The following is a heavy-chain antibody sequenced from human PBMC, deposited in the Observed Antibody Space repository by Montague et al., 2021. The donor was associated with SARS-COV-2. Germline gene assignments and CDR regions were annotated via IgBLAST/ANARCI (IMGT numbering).Heavy chain of an antibody. J-gene: IGHJ6*02. Sequence: SLRLSCAASGFSFRSYAMNWVRQAPGKGLEWVSGISYTSGSTYYADSVKGRFTISRDNSKNTVYLQMNSLRGEDTAVYYCTRSVAAAGTFYYYYGMDVWGQGTPVTVSS. CDR2: ISYTSGST. CDR3: TRSVAAAGTFYYYYGMDV. D-gene: IGHD6-13*01. V-gene: IGHV3-23*01. CDR1: GFSFRSYA.